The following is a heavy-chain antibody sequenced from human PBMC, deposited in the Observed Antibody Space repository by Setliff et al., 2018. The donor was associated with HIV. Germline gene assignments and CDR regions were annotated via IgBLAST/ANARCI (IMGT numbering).Heavy chain of an antibody. CDR3: ARGGRLQYFDWPSYAMDV. J-gene: IGHJ6*02. D-gene: IGHD3-9*01. V-gene: IGHV3-11*04. Sequence: LRLSCAASGFTFSDFYMSWIRQAPGKGLEWLSYISGSGGNIYYADSVKGRFTISRDNAQNSLYLQMNSLRAEDTAVYYCARGGRLQYFDWPSYAMDVWGQGTTVTVSS. CDR1: GFTFSDFY. CDR2: ISGSGGNI.